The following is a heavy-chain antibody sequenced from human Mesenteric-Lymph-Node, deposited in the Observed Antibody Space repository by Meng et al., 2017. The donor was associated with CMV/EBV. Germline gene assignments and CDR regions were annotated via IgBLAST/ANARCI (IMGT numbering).Heavy chain of an antibody. CDR1: GFTFSTYG. V-gene: IGHV3-48*04. CDR2: ISYSSAII. J-gene: IGHJ6*02. CDR3: ARWMITYGGDNGYYYGMDV. Sequence: GGSLRLSCAASGFTFSTYGMNWVRQAPGKGLEWVSYISYSSAIIYYTDSVKGRCTISRDNAKNSLYLQMNSLRAEDTAVYYCARWMITYGGDNGYYYGMDVWGQGTTVTVSS. D-gene: IGHD3-16*01.